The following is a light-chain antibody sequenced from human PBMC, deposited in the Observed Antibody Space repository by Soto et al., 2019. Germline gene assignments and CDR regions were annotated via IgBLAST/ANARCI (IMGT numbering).Light chain of an antibody. CDR1: HDISTY. CDR3: QQLNTLPFT. V-gene: IGKV1-9*01. CDR2: EAS. Sequence: DIQLTQSPSLLSASVVDRVTITCRASHDISTYLAWYQQKPGKAPKLMIYEASTLQSGVPSRFSGSGSGTEFTLTISGLLPEDFATYHCQQLNTLPFTFGQGTKVDIK. J-gene: IGKJ1*01.